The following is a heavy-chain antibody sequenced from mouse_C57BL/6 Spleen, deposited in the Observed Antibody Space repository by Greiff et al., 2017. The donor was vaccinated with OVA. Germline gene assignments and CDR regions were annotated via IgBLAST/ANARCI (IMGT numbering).Heavy chain of an antibody. D-gene: IGHD2-2*01. V-gene: IGHV1-82*01. CDR1: GYAFSSSW. J-gene: IGHJ1*03. CDR2: IYPGDGGT. CDR3: GRLRRYWYVDV. Sequence: QVHVKQSGPELVKPGASVKISCKASGYAFSSSWMNWVKQRPGKGLEWIGRIYPGDGGTNYNGKFKGKATLTVDKSSSTAYMQLSSLTSEDSAVDYYGRLRRYWYVDVWGTGTTVTVSS.